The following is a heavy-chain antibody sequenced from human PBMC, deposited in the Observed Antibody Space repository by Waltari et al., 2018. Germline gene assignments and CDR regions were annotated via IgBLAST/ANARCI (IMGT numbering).Heavy chain of an antibody. CDR3: AGDRESR. V-gene: IGHV3-7*01. Sequence: EVQLVESGGDLVQPGGSLRLSCATFPVSAYWRSWVRQAPGKGLEWVAIINPDRSSIYYLDSVKGRFTISRDNAKKSLYLQMNSLRVEDTAVYYCAGDRESRWGQGTTVTVSS. J-gene: IGHJ6*02. CDR1: FPVSAYW. CDR2: INPDRSSI.